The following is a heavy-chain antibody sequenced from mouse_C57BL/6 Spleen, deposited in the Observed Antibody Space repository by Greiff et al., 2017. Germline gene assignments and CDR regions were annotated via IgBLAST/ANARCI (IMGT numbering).Heavy chain of an antibody. CDR3: ARAPRGYYGSSHGYFDV. CDR1: GYTFSSYG. Sequence: QVQLQQSGAELARPGASVKLSCKASGYTFSSYGISWVKQRTGQGLEWIGEIYPRSGNTYYNEKFKGKATLTADKSSSTASMVLRSLTSEDSAVYFCARAPRGYYGSSHGYFDVWGTGTTVTVSS. V-gene: IGHV1-81*01. CDR2: IYPRSGNT. D-gene: IGHD1-1*01. J-gene: IGHJ1*03.